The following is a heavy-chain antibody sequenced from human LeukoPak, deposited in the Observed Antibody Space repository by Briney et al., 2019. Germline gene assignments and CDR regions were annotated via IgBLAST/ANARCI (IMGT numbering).Heavy chain of an antibody. D-gene: IGHD3-22*01. Sequence: PSETLSLTCTVSGGSISTYYWSWIRQPPGKGLEWIGYIYYTGSTSYNPSLKSRVTLSVDTSKSQFSLKLNSVTAADAAVYYCARQVDSRGYYYAYWGQGLLVTVSS. V-gene: IGHV4-59*08. CDR1: GGSISTYY. J-gene: IGHJ4*02. CDR2: IYYTGST. CDR3: ARQVDSRGYYYAY.